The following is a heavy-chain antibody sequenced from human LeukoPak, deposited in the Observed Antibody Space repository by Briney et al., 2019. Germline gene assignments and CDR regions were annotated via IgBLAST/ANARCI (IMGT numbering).Heavy chain of an antibody. D-gene: IGHD3-16*01. V-gene: IGHV4-59*01. CDR1: GGSISSYY. CDR3: ARVRGDFETD. CDR2: RYYSGST. Sequence: SETLSLTCSVSGGSISSYYWTWIRQPPGKGLEWIGYRYYSGSTTYNPSLKSRVTISVDTSKSQFSLKLISVTAADTAIYYCARVRGDFETDWGQGTLVTVTS. J-gene: IGHJ1*01.